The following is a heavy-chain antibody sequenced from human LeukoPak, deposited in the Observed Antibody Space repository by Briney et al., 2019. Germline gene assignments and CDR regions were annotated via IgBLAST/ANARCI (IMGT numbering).Heavy chain of an antibody. CDR1: GFTFSSYS. CDR2: ISSSSSYI. Sequence: GGSLRLSCAASGFTFSSYSMNWVRQAPGKGLEWVSSISSSSSYIYYADSVKGRFTISRDNAKNSLYLQMNSLRAEDTAVYYCARAGFYGSGSYRDFDYWGQGTLVTVSP. V-gene: IGHV3-21*01. D-gene: IGHD3-10*01. CDR3: ARAGFYGSGSYRDFDY. J-gene: IGHJ4*02.